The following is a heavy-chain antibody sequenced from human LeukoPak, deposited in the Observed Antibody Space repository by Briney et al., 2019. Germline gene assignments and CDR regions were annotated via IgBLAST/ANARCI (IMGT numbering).Heavy chain of an antibody. Sequence: SETLSLTCTVSGGSLSSSDHYWSWIRQPPGKGLEWIAYIYYSGTAYYNPSLKSRVSISVDTSKNQFSLKLSSVTAADTAVYYCARVPPGPGFGYFDYRGQGTLVTVSS. CDR2: IYYSGTA. V-gene: IGHV4-30-4*01. D-gene: IGHD3-10*01. CDR1: GGSLSSSDHY. CDR3: ARVPPGPGFGYFDY. J-gene: IGHJ4*02.